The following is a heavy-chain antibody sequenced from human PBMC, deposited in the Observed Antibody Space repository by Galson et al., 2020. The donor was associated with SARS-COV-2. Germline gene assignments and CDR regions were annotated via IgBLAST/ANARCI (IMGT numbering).Heavy chain of an antibody. Sequence: SETLSLTCTVSGGSISSYYWSWIRQPPGKGLEWIGYIYYSGSTNYNPSLKNRVTISVDTSKNQFSLKLSSVTAADTAVYYCARHGRFLEWLLSSGYFDLWGRGTLVTVSS. D-gene: IGHD3-3*01. CDR1: GGSISSYY. CDR2: IYYSGST. J-gene: IGHJ2*01. CDR3: ARHGRFLEWLLSSGYFDL. V-gene: IGHV4-59*08.